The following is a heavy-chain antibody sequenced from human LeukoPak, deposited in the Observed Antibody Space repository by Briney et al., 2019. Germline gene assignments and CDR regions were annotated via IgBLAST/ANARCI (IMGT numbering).Heavy chain of an antibody. Sequence: SETLSLTCTVSGGSISSGGYYWSWIRQHPGKGLEWIGYIYYSGSTYYNPSLKSRVTISVDTSKNQFSLKLSSVTAADTAVYYCARVGRGSGYSRYYYYYMDVWGKGTTVTVSS. CDR2: IYYSGST. D-gene: IGHD3-3*01. CDR1: GGSISSGGYY. V-gene: IGHV4-31*03. J-gene: IGHJ6*03. CDR3: ARVGRGSGYSRYYYYYMDV.